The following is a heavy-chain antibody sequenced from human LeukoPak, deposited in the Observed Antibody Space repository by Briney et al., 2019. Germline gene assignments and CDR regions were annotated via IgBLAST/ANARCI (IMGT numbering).Heavy chain of an antibody. V-gene: IGHV1-69*13. D-gene: IGHD2-15*01. Sequence: SVKVSCKASGGTFSSYAISWVRQAPGQGLEWMGGIIPIFGTANYAQKFQGRVTITADESTSTAYMELSSLRSEDTAVYYCARESEVAALFDVWGQGTLVTVSA. CDR1: GGTFSSYA. CDR3: ARESEVAALFDV. J-gene: IGHJ3*01. CDR2: IIPIFGTA.